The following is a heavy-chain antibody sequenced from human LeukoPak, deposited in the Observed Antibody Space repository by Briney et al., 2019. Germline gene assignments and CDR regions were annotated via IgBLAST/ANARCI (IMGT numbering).Heavy chain of an antibody. J-gene: IGHJ4*02. CDR3: ARAVYGDYVWYFDY. Sequence: ASVKVSCKASGYTFTGYYMHWVRQAPGQGLEWMGWVNPNSGGTNYAQKFQGRVTMTRDTSISTAYMELSRLRSDDTAVYYCARAVYGDYVWYFDYWGQGTLVTVSS. D-gene: IGHD4-17*01. CDR2: VNPNSGGT. CDR1: GYTFTGYY. V-gene: IGHV1-2*02.